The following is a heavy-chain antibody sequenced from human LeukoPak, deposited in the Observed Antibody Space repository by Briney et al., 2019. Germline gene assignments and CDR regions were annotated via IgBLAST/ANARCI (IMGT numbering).Heavy chain of an antibody. CDR3: ARETREAGSGDHQTDSFDV. V-gene: IGHV3-20*04. D-gene: IGHD2-15*01. CDR1: GFTFD. Sequence: GGSLRLSCAAFGFTFDINWVRQVPGKGLEWVSGINWSGSSTAYTDSVKGRFTISRDNAKNILYLQMNSLRVEDTALYYCARETREAGSGDHQTDSFDVWGQGTMVSVSS. J-gene: IGHJ3*01. CDR2: INWSGSST.